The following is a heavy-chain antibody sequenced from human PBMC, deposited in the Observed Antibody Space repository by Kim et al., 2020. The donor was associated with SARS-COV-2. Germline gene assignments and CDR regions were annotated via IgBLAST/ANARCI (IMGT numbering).Heavy chain of an antibody. V-gene: IGHV3-23*01. CDR3: ANLYDLAG. J-gene: IGHJ4*02. CDR2: GGST. D-gene: IGHD3-3*01. Sequence: GGSTDYPVPVKGRFPISRDNSKTTLYLQMNSLRAEDTAVYYCANLYDLAGWGQGTLVTVSS.